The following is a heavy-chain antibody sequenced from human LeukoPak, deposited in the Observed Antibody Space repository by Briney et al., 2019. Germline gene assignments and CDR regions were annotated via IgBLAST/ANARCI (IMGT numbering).Heavy chain of an antibody. CDR1: GFTFNTYA. V-gene: IGHV3-23*01. D-gene: IGHD5-24*01. J-gene: IGHJ4*02. Sequence: SGGSLRLSCAASGFTFNTYAMSWVRQAPGKGLEWVSAISGSGGSTYYADSVKGRFTISRDNSKNTVYLQMNSLRAEDTAIYYCAKDDRWLQYNDWGQGTLVTVSS. CDR3: AKDDRWLQYND. CDR2: ISGSGGST.